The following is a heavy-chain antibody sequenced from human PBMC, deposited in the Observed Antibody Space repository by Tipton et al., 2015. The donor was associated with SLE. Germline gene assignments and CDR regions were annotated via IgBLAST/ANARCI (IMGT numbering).Heavy chain of an antibody. J-gene: IGHJ4*02. D-gene: IGHD4-17*01. V-gene: IGHV1-18*01. Sequence: QSGAEVKKPGASVKVSCKASGYHFTTYSISWVRRAPGQGLEWMGWVSAYNDNTNYAQKFQDRVTMTTDTSTSTAYMELRSLRSDDTVAYVCARIYGHYVLDHWGQGPLVTVSS. CDR2: VSAYNDNT. CDR1: GYHFTTYS. CDR3: ARIYGHYVLDH.